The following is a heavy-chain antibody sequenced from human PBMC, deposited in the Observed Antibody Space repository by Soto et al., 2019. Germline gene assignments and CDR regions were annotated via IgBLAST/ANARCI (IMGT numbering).Heavy chain of an antibody. Sequence: GGFLRLSCAASGFTFSSYWMHWVRQAPGKGLVWVSRINSDGSSTSYADSVKGRFTISRDNAKNTLYLQMNSLRAEDTAVYYCARAWSSHYYFDYWGQGTLVTVSS. J-gene: IGHJ4*02. CDR3: ARAWSSHYYFDY. V-gene: IGHV3-74*01. CDR1: GFTFSSYW. D-gene: IGHD1-26*01. CDR2: INSDGSST.